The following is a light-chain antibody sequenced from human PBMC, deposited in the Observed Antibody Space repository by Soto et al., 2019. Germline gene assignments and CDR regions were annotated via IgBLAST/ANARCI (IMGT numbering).Light chain of an antibody. V-gene: IGKV3D-11*02. J-gene: IGKJ4*01. CDR1: QSVDTY. CDR2: DVS. CDR3: QQRRSSLT. Sequence: TVLTQSPATRSLSPGERATLSCRASQSVDTYLAWYQQKSGRAPRLLIYDVSKRATGIPPRFSGSGAGTDFTLTISSLEPEDSATYYCQQRRSSLTFGGGTKVDIK.